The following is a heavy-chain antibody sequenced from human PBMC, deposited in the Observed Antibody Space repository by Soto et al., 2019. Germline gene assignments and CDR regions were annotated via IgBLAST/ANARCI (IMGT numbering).Heavy chain of an antibody. CDR1: GFSLTTSGVG. CDR2: IYWDDDK. CDR3: ADRVLRTVFGLVTTTATYFDF. D-gene: IGHD3-3*01. J-gene: IGHJ4*02. Sequence: QITLNESGPTQVNPRQTLTLTCTFSGFSLTTSGVGVGWIRQSPGKAPEWLALIYWDDDKRYSPSLKSRLTITKDTSKNQVVLTRADLDPADTATYYCADRVLRTVFGLVTTTATYFDFWGQGTPVAVSS. V-gene: IGHV2-5*02.